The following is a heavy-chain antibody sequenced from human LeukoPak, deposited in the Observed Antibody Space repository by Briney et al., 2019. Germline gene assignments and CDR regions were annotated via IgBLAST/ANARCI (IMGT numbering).Heavy chain of an antibody. CDR2: ITGSGRDT. CDR1: GFNFDNYA. D-gene: IGHD3-10*01. Sequence: PGGSLRLSCVASGFNFDNYAMRWVRQVPGKGLEWVSAITGSGRDTYHAESVKGRFTISRDNSKNMLYLQMNSLRAEDMALYYCAKGSRDSRPYYFDFWGQGTLVTVSS. V-gene: IGHV3-23*01. CDR3: AKGSRDSRPYYFDF. J-gene: IGHJ4*02.